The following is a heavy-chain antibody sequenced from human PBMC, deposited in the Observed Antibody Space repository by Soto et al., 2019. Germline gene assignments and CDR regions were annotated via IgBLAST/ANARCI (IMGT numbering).Heavy chain of an antibody. D-gene: IGHD1-7*01. V-gene: IGHV3-9*01. Sequence: EVQLVESGGGLVQPGRSLRLSCAASGFTFDDYGMHWVRQAPGKGLEWVSGISWNSGSIGYADSVKGRFTISRDNAKNSLYLQMNSLRAEDTALYYCAKGRNWNYGGDYFDYWGQGTLVTVSS. J-gene: IGHJ4*02. CDR3: AKGRNWNYGGDYFDY. CDR2: ISWNSGSI. CDR1: GFTFDDYG.